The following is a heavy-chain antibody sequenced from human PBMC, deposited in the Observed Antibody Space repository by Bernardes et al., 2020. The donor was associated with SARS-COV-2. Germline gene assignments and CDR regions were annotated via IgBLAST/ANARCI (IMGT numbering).Heavy chain of an antibody. CDR3: ARGYYDSSGPYSLDY. J-gene: IGHJ4*02. Sequence: ASVKVSCKASGYTFTSYAMHWVRQAPGQRLEWMGWINAGNGNTKYSQKFQGRVTITRDTSASTAYMELSSLRSEDTAVYYCARGYYDSSGPYSLDYWGQGTLVTVSS. D-gene: IGHD3-22*01. CDR2: INAGNGNT. CDR1: GYTFTSYA. V-gene: IGHV1-3*01.